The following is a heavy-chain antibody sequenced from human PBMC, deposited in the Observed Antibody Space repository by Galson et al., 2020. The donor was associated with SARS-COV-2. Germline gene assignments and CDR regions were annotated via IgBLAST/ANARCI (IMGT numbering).Heavy chain of an antibody. Sequence: GGSLRLSCAASGFTFSSYGMHWVRQAPGKGLEWVAVIWYDGSNKYYADSVKGRFTISSDNSKNTLYLQMNSLRAEDTAVYYCARDGIVGATTGLDYWGQGTLVTVSS. V-gene: IGHV3-33*01. CDR3: ARDGIVGATTGLDY. CDR2: IWYDGSNK. D-gene: IGHD1-26*01. CDR1: GFTFSSYG. J-gene: IGHJ4*02.